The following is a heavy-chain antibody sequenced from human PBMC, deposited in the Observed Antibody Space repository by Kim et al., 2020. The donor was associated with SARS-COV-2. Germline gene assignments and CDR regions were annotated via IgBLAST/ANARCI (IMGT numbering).Heavy chain of an antibody. D-gene: IGHD2-15*01. J-gene: IGHJ6*01. CDR1: GGSFSGYY. Sequence: SETLSLTCAVYGGSFSGYYWSWIRQPPGKGLEWIGEINHSGSTNYNPSLKSRVTISVDTSKNQFSLKLSSVTAADTAVYYCARGSTYCSGGSCYGWDYY. CDR2: INHSGST. V-gene: IGHV4-34*01. CDR3: ARGSTYCSGGSCYGWDYY.